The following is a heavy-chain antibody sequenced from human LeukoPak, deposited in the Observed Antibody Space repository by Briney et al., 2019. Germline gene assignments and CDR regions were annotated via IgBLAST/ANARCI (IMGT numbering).Heavy chain of an antibody. CDR2: ISSSGSAI. CDR1: GFTFSDYY. CDR3: ARDSGAAAPYYMDV. Sequence: GGSLRLSCAASGFTFSDYYMSWIRQAPGKGLEWVSYISSSGSAIYYADSVKGRFTISRDNAKNSLYLQMNSLRAEDTAVYYCARDSGAAAPYYMDVWGKGTTVTVSS. D-gene: IGHD6-13*01. J-gene: IGHJ6*03. V-gene: IGHV3-11*04.